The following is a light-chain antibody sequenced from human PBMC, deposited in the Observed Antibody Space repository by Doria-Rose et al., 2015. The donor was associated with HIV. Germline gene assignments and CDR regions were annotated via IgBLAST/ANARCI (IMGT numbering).Light chain of an antibody. V-gene: IGLV3-1*01. Sequence: SYELTQPPSVSVSPGQTASITCSGDQLGNKYACWYQQKPGQSPVLVIHQDNKRPSGIPVRFSGSNSGNTATLTISGTQAMDEADYFCQAWDNSTVIFGGGTKLTVL. CDR2: QDN. CDR3: QAWDNSTVI. CDR1: QLGNKY. J-gene: IGLJ2*01.